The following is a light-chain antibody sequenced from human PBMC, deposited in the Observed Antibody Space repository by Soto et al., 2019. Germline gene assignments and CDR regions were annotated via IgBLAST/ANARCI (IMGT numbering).Light chain of an antibody. J-gene: IGLJ3*02. CDR2: DTT. CDR3: LLSYSCTNWV. Sequence: QAVVTQEPSLTVSPGGTVTLTCGSSTGAVTSGNYPYWFQKKPGQAPRTLIYDTTNKQSWTPARFSGSLLGGKAALTLAVAQTCDEADYYCLLSYSCTNWVFGGGTKLTVL. CDR1: TGAVTSGNY. V-gene: IGLV7-46*01.